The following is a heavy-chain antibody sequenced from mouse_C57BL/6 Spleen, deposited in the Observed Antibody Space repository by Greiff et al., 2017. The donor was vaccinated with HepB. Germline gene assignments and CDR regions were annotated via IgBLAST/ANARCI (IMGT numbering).Heavy chain of an antibody. CDR2: ISSGGSYT. CDR3: ARQNVYYFDY. J-gene: IGHJ2*01. V-gene: IGHV5-6*01. Sequence: VQLKESGGDLVKPGGSLKLSCAASGFTFSSYGMSWVRQTPDKRLEWVATISSGGSYTYYPDSVKGRFTISRDNAKNTLYLQMSSLKSEDTAMYYCARQNVYYFDYWGQGTTLTVSS. CDR1: GFTFSSYG.